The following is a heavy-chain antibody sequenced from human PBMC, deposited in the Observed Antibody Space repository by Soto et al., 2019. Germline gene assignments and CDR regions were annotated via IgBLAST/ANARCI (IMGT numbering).Heavy chain of an antibody. V-gene: IGHV3-33*01. CDR1: GFTLSSYG. J-gene: IGHJ1*01. Sequence: QVQLVESGGGVVQPGRSLRLSCAASGFTLSSYGMHWVRQAPGKGLEWVAVIWYDGSDKYYADSVKGRFTISRDNSKNTLYLRMNSLRAEDTAVYYCVRTLYDSGGYHRFQHWGQGTLVTVSS. CDR3: VRTLYDSGGYHRFQH. D-gene: IGHD3-22*01. CDR2: IWYDGSDK.